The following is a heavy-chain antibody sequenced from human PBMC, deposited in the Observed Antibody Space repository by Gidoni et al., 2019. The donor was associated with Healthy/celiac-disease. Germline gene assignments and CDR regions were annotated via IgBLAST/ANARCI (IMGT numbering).Heavy chain of an antibody. Sequence: EVQLVESGGVVVQPGGSLRLSCAASGFTFDDYTMHWVRQAPGKGLEWVSLISWDGGSTYYADSVKGRFTNSRDNSKNSLYLQMNSLRTEDTALYYCAKIIAAAATDAFDIWGQGTMVTVSS. CDR2: ISWDGGST. V-gene: IGHV3-43*01. D-gene: IGHD6-13*01. CDR1: GFTFDDYT. CDR3: AKIIAAAATDAFDI. J-gene: IGHJ3*02.